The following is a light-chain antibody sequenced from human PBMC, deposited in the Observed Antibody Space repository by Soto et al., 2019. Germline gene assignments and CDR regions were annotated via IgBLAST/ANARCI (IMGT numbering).Light chain of an antibody. J-gene: IGKJ1*01. CDR2: KAS. CDR1: QSISSW. CDR3: QQYDNDSWT. V-gene: IGKV1-5*03. Sequence: DIPMTQSPSTLSASVGDRVIITCRASQSISSWLAWYQQKPGKAPNLLIYKASTLKSGVPSRFSGSGSGTAFTLTISSLEPDDFATYYCQQYDNDSWTFGQGTKVEI.